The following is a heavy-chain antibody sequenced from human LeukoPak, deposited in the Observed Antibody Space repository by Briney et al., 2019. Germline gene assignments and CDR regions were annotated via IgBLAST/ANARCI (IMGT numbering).Heavy chain of an antibody. Sequence: ASVKVSCKASGYTFTSYGISWVRQAPGQGLEWRGWISAYNGNTNYAQKLQGRVTMTTDTSTSTAYMELSSLRSEDMAVYYCARDGGYCSGGSCYPGNWFDPWGQGTLVTVSS. D-gene: IGHD2-15*01. J-gene: IGHJ5*02. V-gene: IGHV1-18*03. CDR3: ARDGGYCSGGSCYPGNWFDP. CDR2: ISAYNGNT. CDR1: GYTFTSYG.